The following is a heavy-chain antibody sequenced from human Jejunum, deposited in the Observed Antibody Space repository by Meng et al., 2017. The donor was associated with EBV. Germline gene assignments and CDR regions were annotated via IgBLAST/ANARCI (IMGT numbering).Heavy chain of an antibody. CDR1: GYMFISYA. J-gene: IGHJ4*02. CDR3: ATGDDYGNSNFDY. D-gene: IGHD2/OR15-2a*01. CDR2: INIGNGNT. V-gene: IGHV1-3*04. Sequence: QVQVVQSGAEVKKPGASVKFSCKASGYMFISYARHWVRQASGQRLEWMGWINIGNGNTKYSQKFHGRLTISRDTSANTAYLELSSLTSEDTAIYYCATGDDYGNSNFDYWGQGTLVTVSS.